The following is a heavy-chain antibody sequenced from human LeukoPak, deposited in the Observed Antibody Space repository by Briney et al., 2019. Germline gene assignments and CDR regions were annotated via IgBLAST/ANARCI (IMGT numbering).Heavy chain of an antibody. CDR3: ARVGWLSGRRLNWFDP. V-gene: IGHV1-18*01. Sequence: ASVTVSCKASGYTFTSYGISWVRQAPGQGLEWMGWISAYNGNTNYAQKLQGRVTMTTDTSTSTAYMELRSLRSDDTAVHYCARVGWLSGRRLNWFDPWGQGTLVTVSS. J-gene: IGHJ5*02. D-gene: IGHD3-22*01. CDR2: ISAYNGNT. CDR1: GYTFTSYG.